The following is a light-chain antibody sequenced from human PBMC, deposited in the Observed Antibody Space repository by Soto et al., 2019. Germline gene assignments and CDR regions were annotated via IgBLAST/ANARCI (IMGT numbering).Light chain of an antibody. J-gene: IGKJ2*01. CDR2: DAS. Sequence: EIVLTQSPATLSLSPGERATLSCRASQSVSSYLAWYQQKPGQAPRLLIYDASNRATGIPARFSGSGSGTDFTLTISRLQSEDFAIFYCQQYSNWPYTFGQGTKVDIK. V-gene: IGKV3-11*01. CDR3: QQYSNWPYT. CDR1: QSVSSY.